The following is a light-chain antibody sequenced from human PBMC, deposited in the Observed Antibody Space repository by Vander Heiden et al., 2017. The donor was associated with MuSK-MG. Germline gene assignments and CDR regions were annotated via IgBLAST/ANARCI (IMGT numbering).Light chain of an antibody. CDR1: SSDVGGYNL. CDR3: CSYAGSSTFWV. CDR2: EVS. J-gene: IGLJ1*01. V-gene: IGLV2-23*02. Sequence: QAPRPQPAPVPRPPGQSTTISCTGTSSDVGGYNLVSWYQQHPGKAPKLMIYEVSKRPSGVSNRFSGSKSGNTASLTISGLQAEDEADYYCCSYAGSSTFWVFGTGTKVTVL.